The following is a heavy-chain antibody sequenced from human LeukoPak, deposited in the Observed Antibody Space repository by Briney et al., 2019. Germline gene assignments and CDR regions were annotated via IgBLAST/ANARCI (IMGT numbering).Heavy chain of an antibody. CDR2: IYHTGST. Sequence: SEILSLTCAVSVDPIGSGCYSWSWIRQPPGRGLEWLGDIYHTGSTDYNPSLKSRLTISLDGSKNQFSLEVTSVTAADTAVYYCARAVSIVGLYYFDLWGRGTLVTVSS. CDR3: ARAVSIVGLYYFDL. V-gene: IGHV4-30-2*01. CDR1: VDPIGSGCYS. D-gene: IGHD3-3*01. J-gene: IGHJ2*01.